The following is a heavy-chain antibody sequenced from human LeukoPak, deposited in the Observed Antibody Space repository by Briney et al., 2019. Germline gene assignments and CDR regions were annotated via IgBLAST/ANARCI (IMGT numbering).Heavy chain of an antibody. V-gene: IGHV3-21*01. D-gene: IGHD3-10*01. Sequence: GGSLRLSCAASGFTFSSYSMNWVRQAPGKGLEWVSSISSSSSYIYYADSVKGRFTISRDNAKNSLYLQMNSLRAEDTAVYYCARDNHYYGSGSYSPPSDFDYWGQGTLVTVSS. CDR2: ISSSSSYI. CDR3: ARDNHYYGSGSYSPPSDFDY. J-gene: IGHJ4*02. CDR1: GFTFSSYS.